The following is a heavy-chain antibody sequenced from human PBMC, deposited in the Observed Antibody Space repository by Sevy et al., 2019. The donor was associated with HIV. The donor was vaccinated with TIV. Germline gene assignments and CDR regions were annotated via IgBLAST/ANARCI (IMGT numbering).Heavy chain of an antibody. Sequence: ASVKVSCKVFGCSLRKLSMHWVRQAPGKGLEWMGSLDPGNGEITYAQTLQGRVTMTEDTSTDTAYMELSSLTSEDTATYYCATVGLGYYSGSSYYQGDWFDPWDQGTLVTVSS. CDR2: LDPGNGEI. V-gene: IGHV1-24*01. D-gene: IGHD2-15*01. CDR3: ATVGLGYYSGSSYYQGDWFDP. J-gene: IGHJ5*02. CDR1: GCSLRKLS.